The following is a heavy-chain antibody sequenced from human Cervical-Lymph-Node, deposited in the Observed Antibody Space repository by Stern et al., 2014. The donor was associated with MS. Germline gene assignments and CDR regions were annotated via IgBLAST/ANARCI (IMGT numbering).Heavy chain of an antibody. V-gene: IGHV4-4*07. CDR2: IYTSGST. Sequence: QVQLQESGPGLVKPSETLSLTCTVSGGSISSYYWSWIRQPAGKGLEWIGRIYTSGSTNYNPSLKSRVTMSVDTSKTQFSLKLSSVTAADTAVYYCAREEGFTVTTYFDYWGQGTLVTVSS. J-gene: IGHJ4*02. CDR1: GGSISSYY. D-gene: IGHD4-17*01. CDR3: AREEGFTVTTYFDY.